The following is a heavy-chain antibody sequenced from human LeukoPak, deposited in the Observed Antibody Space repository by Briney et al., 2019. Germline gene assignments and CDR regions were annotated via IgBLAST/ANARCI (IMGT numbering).Heavy chain of an antibody. CDR3: ARQLPTAAADTRGYFDY. V-gene: IGHV4-39*01. CDR2: LYYGENS. Sequence: SETLSLTCTVSGGSIIIISSSTYYWGWIRQAPGKGLEWIGSLYYGENSHYNPSLKSRATLSVDTSNNQFSLKLTSVTAADAAVYFCARQLPTAAADTRGYFDYWGQGTVVTVSS. CDR1: GGSIIIISSSTYY. D-gene: IGHD6-25*01. J-gene: IGHJ4*02.